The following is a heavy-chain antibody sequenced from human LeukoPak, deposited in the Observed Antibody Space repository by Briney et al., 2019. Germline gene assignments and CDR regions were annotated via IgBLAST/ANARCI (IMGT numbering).Heavy chain of an antibody. J-gene: IGHJ4*02. CDR3: ARDVAYSAFDY. CDR2: IRPDGSER. Sequence: GGSLRLSCTTSGITFSNSWMSWVRQAPGKGLEWVATIRPDGSERYYADSVRGRFTISRDNSKNSFYLQMSSLRAEDTGVFYCARDVAYSAFDYWGQGTLITVSS. D-gene: IGHD2-21*01. V-gene: IGHV3-7*01. CDR1: GITFSNSW.